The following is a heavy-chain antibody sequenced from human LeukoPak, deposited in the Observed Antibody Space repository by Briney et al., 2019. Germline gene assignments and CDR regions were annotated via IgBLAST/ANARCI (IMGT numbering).Heavy chain of an antibody. CDR1: GFTFSNYG. CDR2: ISDSGNTL. D-gene: IGHD1-14*01. CDR3: AKSRALGIMPRDGFDI. V-gene: IGHV3-48*01. J-gene: IGHJ3*02. Sequence: GGSLRLSCAASGFTFSNYGMNWVRQAPGKGLEWVSYISDSGNTLNHADSVKGRFAISRDNAKNTLYLQMNSLRIEDTAIYSCAKSRALGIMPRDGFDIWGLGTMVTVSS.